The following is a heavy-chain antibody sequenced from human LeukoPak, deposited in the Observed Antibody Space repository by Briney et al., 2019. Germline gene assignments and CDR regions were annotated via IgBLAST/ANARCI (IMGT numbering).Heavy chain of an antibody. Sequence: GGSLRLSCAASGFTFSSYWMSWVRQAPGKGLEWVASIKQDGSEKYYVDSVKGRFTISRDNAKNSLYLQMNSLRAEDTAVYYCARESRGYCDWLSNYYFDYWGQGTLVTVSS. D-gene: IGHD3-9*01. CDR3: ARESRGYCDWLSNYYFDY. V-gene: IGHV3-7*03. CDR1: GFTFSSYW. CDR2: IKQDGSEK. J-gene: IGHJ4*02.